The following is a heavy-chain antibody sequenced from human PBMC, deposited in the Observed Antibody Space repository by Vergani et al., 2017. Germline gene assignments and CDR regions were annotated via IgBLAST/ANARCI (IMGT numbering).Heavy chain of an antibody. Sequence: QVQLVQSGAEVKKPGASVKVSCKASGYTFTSYAMHWVRQAPGQRLEWMGWINAGNGNTKYSQKFQGRVTITRDTSASTAYMELGSLRSEDTAVYYCARGDGPTTYYYGSGSYSLGWYGMDVWGQGTTVTVSS. CDR3: ARGDGPTTYYYGSGSYSLGWYGMDV. CDR2: INAGNGNT. J-gene: IGHJ6*02. D-gene: IGHD3-10*01. V-gene: IGHV1-3*01. CDR1: GYTFTSYA.